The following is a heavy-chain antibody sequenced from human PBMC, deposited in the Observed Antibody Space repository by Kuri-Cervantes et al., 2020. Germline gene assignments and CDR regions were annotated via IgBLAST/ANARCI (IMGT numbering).Heavy chain of an antibody. J-gene: IGHJ4*02. V-gene: IGHV3-33*01. CDR2: IWYDGSKK. D-gene: IGHD2-2*01. Sequence: GESLKISCAASGFNFDKYGMHWVRQAPGKGLEWVAVIWYDGSKKNYADSVKGRFTISRDNSKNTLYLQMNSLRVEDTAMYYCVREYCSSSSCTFDYWGQGTLVTVSS. CDR3: VREYCSSSSCTFDY. CDR1: GFNFDKYG.